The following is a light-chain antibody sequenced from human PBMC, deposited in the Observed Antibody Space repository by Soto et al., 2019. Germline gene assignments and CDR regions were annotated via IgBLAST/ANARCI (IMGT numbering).Light chain of an antibody. J-gene: IGLJ1*01. CDR2: DVN. CDR1: SSDVGGYNY. Sequence: QSALTQPDSVSGSPGQSITISCTGTSSDVGGYNYVSWYQQRPGKAPKLMIYDVNNRPSGVSNRFSGSKSGNTASLTISGLQAEDEADYYCSSYTSSSTLYVFGTGTKLTVL. V-gene: IGLV2-14*01. CDR3: SSYTSSSTLYV.